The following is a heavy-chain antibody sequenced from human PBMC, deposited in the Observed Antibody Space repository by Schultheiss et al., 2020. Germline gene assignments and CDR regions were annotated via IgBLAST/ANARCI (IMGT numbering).Heavy chain of an antibody. CDR3: TRVARSPRVVIISIYYYYGMDV. CDR1: GFTFTDHA. CDR2: IRSKAYGGTT. Sequence: GGSLRLSCAGSGFTFTDHAMSWVRQAPGKGLEWVGFIRSKAYGGTTEYAASVKGRFTISRDDSKSIAYLQMNSLKTEDTAVYYCTRVARSPRVVIISIYYYYGMDVWGQGTTVTVSS. V-gene: IGHV3-49*04. D-gene: IGHD3-3*01. J-gene: IGHJ6*02.